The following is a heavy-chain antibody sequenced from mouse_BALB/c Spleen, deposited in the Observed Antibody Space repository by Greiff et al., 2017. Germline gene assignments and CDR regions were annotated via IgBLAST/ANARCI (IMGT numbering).Heavy chain of an antibody. Sequence: EVKLQESGTVLARPGASVKMSCKASGYTFTSYWMHWVKQRPGQGLEWIGAIYPGNSDTSYNQKFKGKAKLTAVTSTSTAYMELSSLTNEDSAVYYCTAQLGLRPYALDYWGQGTTLTVSS. D-gene: IGHD3-1*01. CDR3: TAQLGLRPYALDY. CDR2: IYPGNSDT. J-gene: IGHJ2*01. CDR1: GYTFTSYW. V-gene: IGHV1-5*01.